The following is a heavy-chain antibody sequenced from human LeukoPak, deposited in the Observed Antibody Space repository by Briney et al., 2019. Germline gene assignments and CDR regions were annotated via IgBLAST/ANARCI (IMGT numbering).Heavy chain of an antibody. CDR3: AREGGIPGYYYGMDV. CDR2: IKQDGSEK. V-gene: IGHV3-7*01. Sequence: PGWSLRLSCAASGFTFSSYWMSWVRQAPGKGLEWVANIKQDGSEKYYVDSVKGRFTISRDNAKNSLYLQMNSLRAEDTAVYYCAREGGIPGYYYGMDVWGQGTTVTVSS. D-gene: IGHD1-26*01. J-gene: IGHJ6*02. CDR1: GFTFSSYW.